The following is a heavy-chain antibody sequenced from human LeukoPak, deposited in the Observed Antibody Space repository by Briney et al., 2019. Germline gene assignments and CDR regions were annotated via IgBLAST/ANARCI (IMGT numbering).Heavy chain of an antibody. CDR1: GYTFIGYY. CDR3: ARDRNGVYYYYYMDV. J-gene: IGHJ6*03. Sequence: RASVKVSCKSSGYTFIGYYMHWVRQAPGQGLEWMGWINPNSGGTNYAQKFQGRVTMTRDTSISTAYMELSRLRSDDTAVYCCARDRNGVYYYYYMDVWGKGTTVTVSS. D-gene: IGHD2-8*01. V-gene: IGHV1-2*02. CDR2: INPNSGGT.